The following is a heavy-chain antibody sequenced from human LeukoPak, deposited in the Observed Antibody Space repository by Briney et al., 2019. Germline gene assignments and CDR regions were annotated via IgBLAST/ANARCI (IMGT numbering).Heavy chain of an antibody. Sequence: GASVKVSCKASGGTFSSYAISWVRQAPGQGLEWMGRIIPILGIANYAQKFQGRVTITADKSTSTAYMELSSLRSEDTAVYYCARTYGSGSYLLDPWGQGTLVTVSS. CDR1: GGTFSSYA. V-gene: IGHV1-69*04. J-gene: IGHJ5*02. D-gene: IGHD3-10*01. CDR3: ARTYGSGSYLLDP. CDR2: IIPILGIA.